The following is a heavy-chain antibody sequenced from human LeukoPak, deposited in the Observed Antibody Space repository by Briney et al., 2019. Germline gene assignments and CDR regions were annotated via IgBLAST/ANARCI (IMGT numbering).Heavy chain of an antibody. CDR1: GFTFSSYS. CDR3: ARDGATFSGYDWYYYMDV. D-gene: IGHD5-12*01. J-gene: IGHJ6*03. V-gene: IGHV3-21*01. Sequence: GGSLRLSCAASGFTFSSYSMNWVRQAPGKGLEWVSSISSSSSYIYYADSVKGRFTISRDNAKNSLYLQMNSLRAEDTAVYYCARDGATFSGYDWYYYMDVWGKGTTVTVSS. CDR2: ISSSSSYI.